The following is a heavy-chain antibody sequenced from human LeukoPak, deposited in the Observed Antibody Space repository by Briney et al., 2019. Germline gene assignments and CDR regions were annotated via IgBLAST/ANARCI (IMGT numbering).Heavy chain of an antibody. J-gene: IGHJ3*02. D-gene: IGHD1-1*01. V-gene: IGHV1-2*02. CDR2: INPNSGGT. Sequence: VSVKVSCKATGYTFTGYYMHWVRQAPGQGLEWMGWINPNSGGTNYAQKFQGRVTMTRDTSIGTAYMELSRLRSDDTAVYYCARNARYDAFDIWGQGTMVTVSS. CDR3: ARNARYDAFDI. CDR1: GYTFTGYY.